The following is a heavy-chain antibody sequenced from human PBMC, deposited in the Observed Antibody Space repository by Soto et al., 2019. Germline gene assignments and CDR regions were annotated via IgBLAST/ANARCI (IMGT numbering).Heavy chain of an antibody. Sequence: GESLKISCKGSGYSFTSYWISWVRQMPGKGLEWMGIICPGDSDTRYSPSFQGQVTISADKSISTAYLQWSSLKASDTAMYYCARHESSHYGSATRHFDYWGQGTLVTVSS. CDR1: GYSFTSYW. CDR2: ICPGDSDT. D-gene: IGHD3-10*01. V-gene: IGHV5-51*01. J-gene: IGHJ4*02. CDR3: ARHESSHYGSATRHFDY.